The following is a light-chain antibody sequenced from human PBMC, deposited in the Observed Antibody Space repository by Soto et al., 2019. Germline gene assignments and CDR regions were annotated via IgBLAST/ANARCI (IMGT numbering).Light chain of an antibody. CDR2: GAS. CDR1: QSVSSSY. J-gene: IGKJ3*01. CDR3: QQYGSSHHT. Sequence: EIVLTQSPGTLSLSPGERATLSCRASQSVSSSYLAWYQQKPGQAPRLLIYGASSRATGIPDRFSGSGSGTDFTLTISRLEPEDFAVYYCQQYGSSHHTFGPGTKVDIK. V-gene: IGKV3-20*01.